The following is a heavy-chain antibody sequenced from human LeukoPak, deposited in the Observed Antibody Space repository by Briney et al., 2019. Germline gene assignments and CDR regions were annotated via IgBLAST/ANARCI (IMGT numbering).Heavy chain of an antibody. Sequence: GASVKVSCKASGGTFSSYAISWVRQAPGQGLEWMGGIIPIFGTANYAQKFQGRVTITADESTSTAYMELSGLRSEDTAVYYCASGGDCSSTSCPGAFDIWGQGTMVTVSS. CDR1: GGTFSSYA. CDR3: ASGGDCSSTSCPGAFDI. CDR2: IIPIFGTA. J-gene: IGHJ3*02. D-gene: IGHD2-2*01. V-gene: IGHV1-69*13.